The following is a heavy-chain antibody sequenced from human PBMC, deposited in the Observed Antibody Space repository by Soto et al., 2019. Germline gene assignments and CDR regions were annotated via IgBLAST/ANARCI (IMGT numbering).Heavy chain of an antibody. J-gene: IGHJ6*02. CDR3: ARRKQQLARDYYYYGMDV. V-gene: IGHV1-18*04. Sequence: SVKVSCKASGYTFTSYGISWVRQAPVQGLEWMGWISAYNGNTNYAQKLQGRVTMTTDTSTSTAYMELRSLRSDDTAVYYCARRKQQLARDYYYYGMDVWGQGTTVTVSS. CDR1: GYTFTSYG. D-gene: IGHD6-13*01. CDR2: ISAYNGNT.